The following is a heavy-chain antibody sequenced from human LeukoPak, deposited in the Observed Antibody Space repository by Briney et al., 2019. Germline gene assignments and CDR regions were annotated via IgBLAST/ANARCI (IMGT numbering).Heavy chain of an antibody. J-gene: IGHJ4*02. CDR2: INHSGST. CDR1: GGSISSYY. D-gene: IGHD2/OR15-2a*01. CDR3: ARASIQYLHKSIDY. V-gene: IGHV4-34*01. Sequence: SETLSLTCTVSGGSISSYYWSWIRQPPGKGLEWIGEINHSGSTNYNPSLKSRVTISVDTSKNQFSLKLSSVTAADTAVYYCARASIQYLHKSIDYWGQGTLVTVSS.